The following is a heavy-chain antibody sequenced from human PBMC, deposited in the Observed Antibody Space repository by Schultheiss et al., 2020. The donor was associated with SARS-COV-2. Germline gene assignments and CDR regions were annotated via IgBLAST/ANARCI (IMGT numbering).Heavy chain of an antibody. Sequence: SVKVSCKASGGTFSSYAISWVRQAPGQGLEWMGGIIPIFGTANYAQKFQGRVTITADESTSTAYMELSRLRSEDTAVYFCARVKYKNLGGWGYYFYGMDVWGQGTTVTVSS. CDR1: GGTFSSYA. D-gene: IGHD6-19*01. V-gene: IGHV1-69*13. CDR3: ARVKYKNLGGWGYYFYGMDV. CDR2: IIPIFGTA. J-gene: IGHJ6*02.